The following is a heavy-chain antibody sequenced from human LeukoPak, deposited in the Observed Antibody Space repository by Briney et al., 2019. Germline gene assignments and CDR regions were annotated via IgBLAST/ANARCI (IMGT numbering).Heavy chain of an antibody. V-gene: IGHV4-34*01. CDR2: INHSGST. D-gene: IGHD1-26*01. Sequence: PSETLSLTCAVYGGSFSGYYWSWIRQPPGKGLEWIGEINHSGSTNYNPSLKSRVTISVDTSKNQFSLKLSSVTAADTAVYYCARVGVGARIIDYWGQGTLVTVSS. CDR1: GGSFSGYY. CDR3: ARVGVGARIIDY. J-gene: IGHJ4*02.